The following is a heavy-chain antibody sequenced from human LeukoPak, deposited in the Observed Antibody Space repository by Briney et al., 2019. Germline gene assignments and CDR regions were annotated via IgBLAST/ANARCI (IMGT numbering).Heavy chain of an antibody. CDR2: ISGGGTNT. Sequence: GGSLRLSCAASGLVVSTYPMNWVRQAPGKGLEWVSGISGGGTNTYYADSVKGRFTISSDTFKNTLVLQMNGLRAEDTAVYYCTKSVGYLYDSSGYYWLGTFDYWGQGTLVAVSS. CDR1: GLVVSTYP. J-gene: IGHJ4*02. D-gene: IGHD3-22*01. V-gene: IGHV3-23*01. CDR3: TKSVGYLYDSSGYYWLGTFDY.